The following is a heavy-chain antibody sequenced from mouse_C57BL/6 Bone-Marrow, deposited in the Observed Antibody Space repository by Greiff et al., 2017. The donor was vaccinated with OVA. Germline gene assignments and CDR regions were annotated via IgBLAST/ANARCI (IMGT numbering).Heavy chain of an antibody. CDR2: ISDGGSYT. D-gene: IGHD1-1*01. J-gene: IGHJ3*01. Sequence: EVQLQESGGGLVKPGGSLKLSCAASGFTFSSYAMSWVRQTPEKRLEWVATISDGGSYTYYPDNVKGRFTISRDNAKNNLYLQMSHLKSEDTAMYYCAREGDYYGSTSWFAYWGQGTLVTVSA. V-gene: IGHV5-4*01. CDR3: AREGDYYGSTSWFAY. CDR1: GFTFSSYA.